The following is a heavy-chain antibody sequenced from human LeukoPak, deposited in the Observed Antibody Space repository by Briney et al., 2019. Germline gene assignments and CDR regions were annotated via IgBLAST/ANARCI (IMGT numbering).Heavy chain of an antibody. J-gene: IGHJ4*02. CDR1: GFTLSSYA. D-gene: IGHD5-12*01. CDR3: AKTGSGYYYFDY. V-gene: IGHV3-23*01. CDR2: ISGSGGST. Sequence: GGSLRLSCAASGFTLSSYAMSWVRQAPGKGLEWVSTISGSGGSTYYADSVKGRFTISRDNSKNTLYLQMNSLRAEDTAVYYCAKTGSGYYYFDYWGQGTLVTVSS.